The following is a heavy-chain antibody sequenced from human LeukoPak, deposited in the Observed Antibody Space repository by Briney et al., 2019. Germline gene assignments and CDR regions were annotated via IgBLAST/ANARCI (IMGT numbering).Heavy chain of an antibody. CDR3: AREEYYGSGSNPHFDY. J-gene: IGHJ4*02. D-gene: IGHD3-10*01. V-gene: IGHV1-18*01. Sequence: ASVKVSCKASGYNFISYAISWVRQAPGQGLEWMGWINTYNGNTNYAQNYQGRVTMTTDTSTSTAYIELRSLRSDGTAVYYCAREEYYGSGSNPHFDYWGQGTLVTVSS. CDR1: GYNFISYA. CDR2: INTYNGNT.